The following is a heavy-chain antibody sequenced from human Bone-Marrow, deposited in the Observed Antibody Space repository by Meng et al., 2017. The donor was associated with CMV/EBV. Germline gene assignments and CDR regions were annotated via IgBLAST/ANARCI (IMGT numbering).Heavy chain of an antibody. J-gene: IGHJ6*02. CDR3: ARDQCSSTSCYLVYYYYYGMAV. Sequence: ASVKVSCKASGYTFTSYGISWVRQAPGQGLEWMGWISAYDGNTNYAQKLQGRVTMTTDTSTSTAYMELRSLRSDDTAVYYCARDQCSSTSCYLVYYYYYGMAVWGQGTTVTVSS. CDR1: GYTFTSYG. D-gene: IGHD2-2*01. V-gene: IGHV1-18*01. CDR2: ISAYDGNT.